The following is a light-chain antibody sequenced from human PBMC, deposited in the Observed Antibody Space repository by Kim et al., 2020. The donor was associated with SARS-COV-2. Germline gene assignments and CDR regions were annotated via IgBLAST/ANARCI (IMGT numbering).Light chain of an antibody. CDR3: QQYYSYPHT. J-gene: IGKJ2*01. CDR2: AAS. Sequence: SASTGGRVTITCRASQGISSYLAWYQQKPGKAPKRLIYAASTLQSGVPSRVSGSGSGTDFTLTISCLQSEDFATYYCQQYYSYPHTCGQGTKLEI. CDR1: QGISSY. V-gene: IGKV1-8*01.